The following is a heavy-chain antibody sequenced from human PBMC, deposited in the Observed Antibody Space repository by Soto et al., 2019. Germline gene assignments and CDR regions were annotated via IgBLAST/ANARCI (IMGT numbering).Heavy chain of an antibody. CDR1: GYRFTTCW. CDR2: IRPGDSDA. Sequence: GESLKISCKASGYRFTTCWIGWVRQRPGKGLEWMGLIRPGDSDARYSPSFQGPVTISVDKSINTAYLQWSSLKASDTAMYYCARLKATNETFYGLDVWGQGTAVTVSS. J-gene: IGHJ6*02. CDR3: ARLKATNETFYGLDV. V-gene: IGHV5-51*01.